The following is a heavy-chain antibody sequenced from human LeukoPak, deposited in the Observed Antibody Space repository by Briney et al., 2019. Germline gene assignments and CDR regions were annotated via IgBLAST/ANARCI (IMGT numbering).Heavy chain of an antibody. Sequence: GGSLRLSCAASGFTFSSYWMSWVRQAPGKGLEWVSAISGPGGSTYYADSVKGRFTISRDNSKNTLYLQMNSLRAEDTAVYYCAKTRGSGYLIDYWGQGTLVTVSS. CDR2: ISGPGGST. J-gene: IGHJ4*02. V-gene: IGHV3-23*01. CDR3: AKTRGSGYLIDY. D-gene: IGHD3-10*01. CDR1: GFTFSSYW.